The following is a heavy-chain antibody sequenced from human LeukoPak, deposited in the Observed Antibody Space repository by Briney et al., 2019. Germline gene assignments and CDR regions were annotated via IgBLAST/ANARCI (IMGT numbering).Heavy chain of an antibody. CDR1: GFTFSSYG. CDR2: ISGSGGST. Sequence: AGRSLRLSCAASGFTFSSYGMSWVRQAPGKGLEWVSAISGSGGSTYYADSVKGRFTISRDNSKSTLYIQMNSLRAEDTAVYYCARAKPKNMVRGLIMRRESRYYFDYWGQGTLVTVSS. D-gene: IGHD3-10*01. V-gene: IGHV3-23*01. CDR3: ARAKPKNMVRGLIMRRESRYYFDY. J-gene: IGHJ4*02.